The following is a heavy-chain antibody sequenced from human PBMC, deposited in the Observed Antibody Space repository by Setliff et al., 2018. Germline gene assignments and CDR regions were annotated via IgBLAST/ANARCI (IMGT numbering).Heavy chain of an antibody. CDR3: ARLGVVTDVFGTFDY. CDR2: IYYSGST. Sequence: ASETLSLTCTVSGGSISSSSYYWGWIRQPPGKGLEWIRSIYYSGSTYYNPSLKSRVTISVDTSKNQFSLKLSSVTAADTAVYYCARLGVVTDVFGTFDYWGQGTLVTVSS. CDR1: GGSISSSSYY. D-gene: IGHD3-10*02. J-gene: IGHJ4*02. V-gene: IGHV4-39*01.